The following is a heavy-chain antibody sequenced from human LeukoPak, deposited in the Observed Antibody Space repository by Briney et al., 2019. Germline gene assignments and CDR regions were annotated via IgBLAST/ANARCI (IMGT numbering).Heavy chain of an antibody. J-gene: IGHJ4*02. Sequence: GGSLRLSCAASGFTFSSYSMNWVRQAPGKGLEWVSAISGSGGSTYYADSVKGRFTISRDNSKNTLYLQMNSLRAEDTAVYYCAKASTMITFGGVIGYWGQGTLVTVSS. CDR1: GFTFSSYS. V-gene: IGHV3-23*01. D-gene: IGHD3-16*02. CDR3: AKASTMITFGGVIGY. CDR2: ISGSGGST.